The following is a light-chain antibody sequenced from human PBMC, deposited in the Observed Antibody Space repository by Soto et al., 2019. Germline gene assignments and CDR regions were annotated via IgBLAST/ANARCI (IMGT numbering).Light chain of an antibody. Sequence: EIVLTQSPGTLSLSPGERATLSCRASQSVSSSYLAWYQQKPGQAPRPLLYGASSRATGIPDRFSGSGSGTEFTLTISRLEPEDFAVYYCQQYGSSPTWTFGQGTKVEIK. CDR3: QQYGSSPTWT. J-gene: IGKJ1*01. V-gene: IGKV3-20*01. CDR2: GAS. CDR1: QSVSSSY.